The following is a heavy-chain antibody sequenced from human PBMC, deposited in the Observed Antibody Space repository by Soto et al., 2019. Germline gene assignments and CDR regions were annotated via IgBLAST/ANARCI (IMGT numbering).Heavy chain of an antibody. CDR3: ARSPDTAMGNWFDP. V-gene: IGHV4-59*01. CDR1: GGSISSYY. J-gene: IGHJ5*02. D-gene: IGHD5-18*01. CDR2: IYYSGST. Sequence: SETLSLTCTVSGGSISSYYWSWIRQPPGKGLEWIGYIYYSGSTNYNPSLKSRVTISVDTSKNQFSLKLSSVTAADTAVYYCARSPDTAMGNWFDPWGQGTLVTVSS.